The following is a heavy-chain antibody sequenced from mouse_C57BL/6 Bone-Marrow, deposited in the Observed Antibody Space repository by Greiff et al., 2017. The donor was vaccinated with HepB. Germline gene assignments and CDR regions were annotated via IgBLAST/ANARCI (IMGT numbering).Heavy chain of an antibody. CDR3: ARHGGDYGWFAY. J-gene: IGHJ3*01. CDR1: GFTFSDYY. Sequence: EVHLVESGGGLVQPGGSLKLSCAASGFTFSDYYMYWVRQTPEKRLEWVAYISNGGGSTYYPDTVKGRFTISRDNAKNTLYLQMSRLKSEDTAMYYCARHGGDYGWFAYWSQGTLVTVSA. D-gene: IGHD2-4*01. CDR2: ISNGGGST. V-gene: IGHV5-12*01.